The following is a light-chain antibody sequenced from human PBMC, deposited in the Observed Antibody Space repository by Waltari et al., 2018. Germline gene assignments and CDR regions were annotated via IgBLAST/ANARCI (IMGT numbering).Light chain of an antibody. Sequence: QSVLTQPPSVSAAPGQKVTISCSGSSSNIGNNYVSWYQQLPGTAPKLLIYENDKRPSGIPDRFSGSNSGTSATLGITGLQTEDEADYYYGTWYSSLSAYVFGTGTKVTVL. CDR1: SSNIGNNY. J-gene: IGLJ1*01. CDR2: END. CDR3: GTWYSSLSAYV. V-gene: IGLV1-51*02.